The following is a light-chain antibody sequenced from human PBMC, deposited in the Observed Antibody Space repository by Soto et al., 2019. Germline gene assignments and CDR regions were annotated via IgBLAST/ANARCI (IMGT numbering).Light chain of an antibody. CDR2: RAS. CDR3: QQSFRPHIT. V-gene: IGKV1-39*01. CDR1: QSIGNY. Sequence: DIQMTQSPFSLSTSVADRCTISCGSSQSIGNYLNWYQQKAGEVPKLLIYRASSLQSGVPSRFSGSASGTDFTLSISNLQPEDVATYYCQQSFRPHITFGQGTRLEIK. J-gene: IGKJ5*01.